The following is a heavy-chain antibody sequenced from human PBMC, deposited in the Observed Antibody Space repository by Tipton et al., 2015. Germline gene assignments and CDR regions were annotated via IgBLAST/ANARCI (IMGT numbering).Heavy chain of an antibody. J-gene: IGHJ4*02. CDR3: ATAYYFDSRAAYYFDN. Sequence: TLSLTCTVSGGSVSSRNYYWSWIRQPPGKGLELIGYIYYTGDTKYNPSLKSRVTISVDTSKNQFSLNLSSVTAADTAVYYCATAYYFDSRAAYYFDNCGQGSLVTVSS. CDR1: GGSVSSRNYY. D-gene: IGHD3-22*01. V-gene: IGHV4-61*01. CDR2: IYYTGDT.